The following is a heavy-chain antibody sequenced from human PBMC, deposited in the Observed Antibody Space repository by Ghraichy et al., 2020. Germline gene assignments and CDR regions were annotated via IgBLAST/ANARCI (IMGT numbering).Heavy chain of an antibody. Sequence: SETLSLTCGVSGVSISTGRYSWSWIRQPPGKGLEWIGYIQHTGSSYYNPSLKTRVTMSVARSKNQFSLKLTSVTAADTSTYYCARDRDFGFDYWGPGTLVTVSS. CDR3: ARDRDFGFDY. CDR1: GVSISTGRYS. J-gene: IGHJ4*02. D-gene: IGHD2/OR15-2a*01. CDR2: IQHTGSS. V-gene: IGHV4-30-2*01.